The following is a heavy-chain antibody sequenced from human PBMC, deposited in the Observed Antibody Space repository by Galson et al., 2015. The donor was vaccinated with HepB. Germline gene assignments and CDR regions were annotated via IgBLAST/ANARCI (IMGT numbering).Heavy chain of an antibody. V-gene: IGHV3-48*02. CDR3: ARDPVVAATRGETDPIDY. J-gene: IGHJ4*02. CDR2: ISSSSSTI. D-gene: IGHD2-15*01. CDR1: GFTFSSYS. Sequence: SLRLSCAASGFTFSSYSMNWVRQAPGKGLEWVSYISSSSSTIYYADSVKGRFTISRDNAKNSLYLQMNSLRDEDTAVYYCARDPVVAATRGETDPIDYWGQGTLVTVSS.